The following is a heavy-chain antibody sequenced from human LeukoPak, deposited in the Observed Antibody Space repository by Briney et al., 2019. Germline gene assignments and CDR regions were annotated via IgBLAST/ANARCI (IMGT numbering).Heavy chain of an antibody. CDR1: GFTFRNLA. Sequence: GGSLRLSCAVSGFTFRNLAMHWVRQAPGKGLEWVSSISSRSSYIYYADSVKGRFTISRDNAKNSLYLQMNSLRAEDTAVYYCAREILNTGGFDPWGQGTLVTVSS. CDR3: AREILNTGGFDP. D-gene: IGHD5-18*01. J-gene: IGHJ5*02. CDR2: ISSRSSYI. V-gene: IGHV3-21*01.